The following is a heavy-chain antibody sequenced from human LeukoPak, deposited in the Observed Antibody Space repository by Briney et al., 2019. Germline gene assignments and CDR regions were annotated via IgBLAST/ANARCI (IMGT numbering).Heavy chain of an antibody. Sequence: SETLSLTCTESGGSISSDDYYWSWIRQPAGKGLEWIGRIYSTGSTTYNPSLKSRVTMSVDTSKNQFSLKLSSVTAADTAVYYCARDITLIVVSGVFDIWGQGTMVTVSS. J-gene: IGHJ3*02. CDR3: ARDITLIVVSGVFDI. V-gene: IGHV4-61*02. CDR2: IYSTGST. D-gene: IGHD3-22*01. CDR1: GGSISSDDYY.